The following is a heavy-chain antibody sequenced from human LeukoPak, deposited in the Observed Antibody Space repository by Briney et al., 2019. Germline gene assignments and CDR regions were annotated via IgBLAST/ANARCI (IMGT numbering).Heavy chain of an antibody. CDR3: ASPQSGGPFFDY. CDR1: GFTFSSYA. Sequence: PGGSLRLSCAASGFTFSSYAMHWVRQAPGKGLEWVAVISYDGSNKYYADSVKGRFTISRDNSKNTLYLQMNSLRAEDTAVYYCASPQSGGPFFDYWGQGTLVTVSS. J-gene: IGHJ4*02. CDR2: ISYDGSNK. V-gene: IGHV3-30-3*01. D-gene: IGHD2-15*01.